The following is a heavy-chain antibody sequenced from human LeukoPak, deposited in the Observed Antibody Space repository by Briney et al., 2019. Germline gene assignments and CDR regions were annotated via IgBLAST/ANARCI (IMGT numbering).Heavy chain of an antibody. D-gene: IGHD3-10*01. V-gene: IGHV3-53*01. CDR3: ARDYAARGAITLEYYGMDV. J-gene: IGHJ6*02. CDR1: GSTVSSNY. CDR2: IYSDGST. Sequence: GGSLRLSCAASGSTVSSNYVSWVRQAPGKGLEWVSVIYSDGSTHYADSVKGRFTISRDNSKNTLYLQMNSLRAEDTAVYYCARDYAARGAITLEYYGMDVWGQGTTVTVSS.